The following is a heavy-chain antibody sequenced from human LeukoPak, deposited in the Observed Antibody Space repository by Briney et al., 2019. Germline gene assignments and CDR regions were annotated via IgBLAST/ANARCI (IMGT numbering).Heavy chain of an antibody. CDR2: ISTSGSTI. Sequence: PGGSLRLSCAASGFMFKNYEMNWVRQAPGRGLEWISYISTSGSTIFYAESVRGRFSISRDNSKNSLYLQMNSLRGDDSAVYFCARDLESGVTNWPDAFDVWGQGTVVTVSS. D-gene: IGHD4-23*01. CDR3: ARDLESGVTNWPDAFDV. J-gene: IGHJ3*01. V-gene: IGHV3-48*03. CDR1: GFMFKNYE.